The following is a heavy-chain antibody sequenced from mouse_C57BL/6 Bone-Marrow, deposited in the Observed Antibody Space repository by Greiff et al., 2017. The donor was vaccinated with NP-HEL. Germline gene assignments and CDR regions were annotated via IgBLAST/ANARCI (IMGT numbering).Heavy chain of an antibody. CDR1: GYTFTDYY. D-gene: IGHD1-1*02. J-gene: IGHJ1*03. CDR2: INPNNGGT. V-gene: IGHV1-22*01. Sequence: VQLQQSGPELVKPGASVKMSCKASGYTFTDYYMHWVKQSHGKSLEWIGYINPNNGGTSYNQKFKGKATLTVNKSSSTAYMELRSLTSEDSAVYYCARRLLCPRAFDVWGTGTTVTVSS. CDR3: ARRLLCPRAFDV.